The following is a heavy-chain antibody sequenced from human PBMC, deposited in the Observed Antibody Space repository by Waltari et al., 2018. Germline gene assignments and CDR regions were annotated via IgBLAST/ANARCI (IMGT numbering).Heavy chain of an antibody. Sequence: EVQLVESGGGLVQPGGSLRLSCAASGFTLSSYWLHGVRQAPGKGLVWVSRITPDGSSTSYTDSVKGRFTIARDNAKNTLFLQMNSLRAEDTAVYYCVRDVSGPQAFDIWGQGTMVTVSS. V-gene: IGHV3-74*01. J-gene: IGHJ3*02. CDR2: ITPDGSST. CDR1: GFTLSSYW. CDR3: VRDVSGPQAFDI.